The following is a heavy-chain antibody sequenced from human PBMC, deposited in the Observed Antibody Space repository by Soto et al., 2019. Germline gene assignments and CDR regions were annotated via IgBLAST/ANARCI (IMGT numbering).Heavy chain of an antibody. V-gene: IGHV3-53*01. D-gene: IGHD3-16*01. CDR1: GFTVSSNY. Sequence: PGGSLRLSCAASGFTVSSNYMSWVRQAPGKGLEWVSVIYSGGSTYYADSVKGRFTISRHNSKNTLYLQTNSLRADDSALYYCAKKVLPYGGNCFDPWGQGTLVTVSS. J-gene: IGHJ5*02. CDR3: AKKVLPYGGNCFDP. CDR2: IYSGGST.